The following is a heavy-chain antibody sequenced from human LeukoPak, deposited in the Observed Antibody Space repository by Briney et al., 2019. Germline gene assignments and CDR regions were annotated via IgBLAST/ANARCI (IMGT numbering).Heavy chain of an antibody. Sequence: GGSLRLSCAASGFTFSSYGMHWVRQAPGKGLEWVAFIRYDGSNKYYADSVKGRFTISRDNSKNTLYLQMNSLRAEDTAVYYCAKGDYYDSSGYLPYFDYWGQGTLVTVSS. CDR1: GFTFSSYG. V-gene: IGHV3-30*02. CDR3: AKGDYYDSSGYLPYFDY. J-gene: IGHJ4*02. D-gene: IGHD3-22*01. CDR2: IRYDGSNK.